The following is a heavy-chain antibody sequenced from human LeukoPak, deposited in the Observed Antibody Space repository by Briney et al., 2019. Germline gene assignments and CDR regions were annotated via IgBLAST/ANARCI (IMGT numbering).Heavy chain of an antibody. CDR1: GGSISSGDYY. D-gene: IGHD2-2*01. CDR2: IYYSGST. V-gene: IGHV4-30-4*01. J-gene: IGHJ4*02. Sequence: PSQTLSLTCTVSGGSISSGDYYWSWIRQPPGKGLEWIGYIYYSGSTYYNPALKSLVTISVDTSKNQFSLKLSSVTAADTAVYSCARGDIVVVPAAPYFDYWGQGTLVTVSS. CDR3: ARGDIVVVPAAPYFDY.